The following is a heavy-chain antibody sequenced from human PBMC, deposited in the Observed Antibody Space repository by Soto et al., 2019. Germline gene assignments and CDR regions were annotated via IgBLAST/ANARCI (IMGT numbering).Heavy chain of an antibody. CDR1: GGSISSGGYY. J-gene: IGHJ5*02. V-gene: IGHV4-31*03. Sequence: SETLSLTCTVSGGSISSGGYYWSWIRQHPGKGLEWIGYIYYSGSTYYNPSLKSRVTISVDTSKNQFSLRLSSVTAADTAVYYCARAKKGIAAAENWFDPWGQGTLVTVSS. CDR3: ARAKKGIAAAENWFDP. D-gene: IGHD6-13*01. CDR2: IYYSGST.